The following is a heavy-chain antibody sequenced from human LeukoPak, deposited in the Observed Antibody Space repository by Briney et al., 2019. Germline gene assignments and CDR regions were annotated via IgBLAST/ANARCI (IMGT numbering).Heavy chain of an antibody. V-gene: IGHV4-34*01. CDR2: INHSGST. D-gene: IGHD3-10*01. CDR1: GGSFSGYY. J-gene: IGHJ3*02. Sequence: SVTLSLTCAVYGGSFSGYYWSWIRQPPGKGLEWIGEINHSGSTNYNPSLKSRVTISVDTSKNQFSLKLSSVTAADTAVYYCARLRGAFDIWGQGTMVTVSS. CDR3: ARLRGAFDI.